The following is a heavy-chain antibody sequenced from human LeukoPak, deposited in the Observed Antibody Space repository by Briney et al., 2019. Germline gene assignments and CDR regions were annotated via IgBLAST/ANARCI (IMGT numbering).Heavy chain of an antibody. J-gene: IGHJ4*02. Sequence: TLSLTCSVSGGSISSYYWSWIRQPPGKALEWLARIDWDDDKYYSTSLKTRLTISKDTSKNQVVLTMTNMDPVDTATYYCARTFYGDYLVGLDWGQGTLVTVSS. V-gene: IGHV2-70*11. CDR3: ARTFYGDYLVGLD. CDR2: IDWDDDK. CDR1: GGSISSYYW. D-gene: IGHD4-17*01.